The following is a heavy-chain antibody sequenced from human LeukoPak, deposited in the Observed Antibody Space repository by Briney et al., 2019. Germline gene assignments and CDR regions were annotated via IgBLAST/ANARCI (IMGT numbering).Heavy chain of an antibody. J-gene: IGHJ4*02. CDR1: EFTFSSYA. D-gene: IGHD3-16*01. Sequence: GGSLRLSCAASEFTFSSYAMSWVRQAPGKGLEWVSTISGSGGRTYYADSVKGRFTISRDNSKNTLYLQMNSLGAEDTAVYYGAKEPGDHSFLGGSARYFDYWAREPWSPSPQ. V-gene: IGHV3-23*01. CDR2: ISGSGGRT. CDR3: AKEPGDHSFLGGSARYFDY.